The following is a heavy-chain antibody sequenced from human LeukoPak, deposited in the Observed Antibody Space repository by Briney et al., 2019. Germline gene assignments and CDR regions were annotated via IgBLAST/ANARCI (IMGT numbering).Heavy chain of an antibody. V-gene: IGHV3-23*01. CDR1: GFTFSNYA. D-gene: IGHD6-13*01. J-gene: IGHJ4*02. CDR3: AKAGGTSASSWFY. CDR2: ISGSGGTT. Sequence: GSLRLSCLASGFTFSNYAMSWVRQAPGKGLERVSAISGSGGTTYYADSVKGRFTISRENSKNTVFLQMNSLRVEDTAVYYCAKAGGTSASSWFYWGQGTLVTVSS.